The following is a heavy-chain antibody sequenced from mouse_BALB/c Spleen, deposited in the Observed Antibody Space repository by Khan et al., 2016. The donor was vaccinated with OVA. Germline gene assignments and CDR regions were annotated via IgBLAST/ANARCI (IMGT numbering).Heavy chain of an antibody. V-gene: IGHV1-77*01. CDR2: IYPGSNNT. CDR3: AREWGAWFPY. Sequence: QVQLQQSGAELARPGASVKLSCKASGYTFTDYNINWVKQRTGQGLEWIGEIYPGSNNTYYNEKFKGKATLTAAKSSSTAYMHLSSLTSEDSAVYCCAREWGAWFPYRGQGTLVTVSA. J-gene: IGHJ3*01. CDR1: GYTFTDYN.